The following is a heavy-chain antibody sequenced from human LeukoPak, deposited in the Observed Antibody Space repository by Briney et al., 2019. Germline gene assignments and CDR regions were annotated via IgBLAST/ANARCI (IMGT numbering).Heavy chain of an antibody. D-gene: IGHD4-17*01. J-gene: IGHJ4*02. CDR2: IYPDDSDT. CDR3: ARHYTGGDYFIDY. Sequence: GESLKISCKGSGYSFTSYWIGWVRQRPGKGLEWVGIIYPDDSDTRYSPSFQDQVTISADKSISTAYLQWSSLKASDTAMYYCARHYTGGDYFIDYWGQGTLVTVSS. V-gene: IGHV5-51*01. CDR1: GYSFTSYW.